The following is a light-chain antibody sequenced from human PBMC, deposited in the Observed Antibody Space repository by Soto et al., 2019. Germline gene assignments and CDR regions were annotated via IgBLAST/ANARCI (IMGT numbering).Light chain of an antibody. J-gene: IGKJ4*01. Sequence: EIVLTQSPATLPLSPGERATLSCRASQSISSYLIWYHQKPGQAPRLLIYDASSRAPAIPARFSGSGSGTDFTLTISNLEPEDFAVYYCQQRANWPLTFGGGTNVEI. CDR3: QQRANWPLT. CDR2: DAS. V-gene: IGKV3-11*01. CDR1: QSISSY.